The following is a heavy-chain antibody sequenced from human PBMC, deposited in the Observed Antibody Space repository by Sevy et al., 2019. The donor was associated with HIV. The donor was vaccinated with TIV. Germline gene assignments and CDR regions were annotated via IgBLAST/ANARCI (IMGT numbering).Heavy chain of an antibody. Sequence: GGSLRLSCAASGFSLETFWIHWVRQAPGKGLEWVGRIKSNSDGGTTDYGAPLEGRFTMSRDDSENKIYLQINNLKIEDTAVYYCATAPGTGYWGQGTLVTVSS. CDR2: IKSNSDGGTT. CDR3: ATAPGTGY. J-gene: IGHJ4*02. D-gene: IGHD3-10*01. V-gene: IGHV3-15*01. CDR1: GFSLETFW.